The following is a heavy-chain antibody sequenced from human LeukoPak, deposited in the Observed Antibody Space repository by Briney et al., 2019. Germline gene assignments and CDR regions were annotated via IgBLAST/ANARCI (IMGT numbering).Heavy chain of an antibody. CDR1: GFTFSDYY. J-gene: IGHJ4*02. CDR3: SRGRNSTWYTFEGEGQY. V-gene: IGHV3-11*04. CDR2: ISSSGSTM. Sequence: GGSLRLSCAASGFTFSDYYMSWIRQAPGKGLEWISYISSSGSTMFYADSVKGRFTISRDNAKNSLYLQMSSLRAEDTAVYYCSRGRNSTWYTFEGEGQYWGQGTLVTVSS. D-gene: IGHD6-13*01.